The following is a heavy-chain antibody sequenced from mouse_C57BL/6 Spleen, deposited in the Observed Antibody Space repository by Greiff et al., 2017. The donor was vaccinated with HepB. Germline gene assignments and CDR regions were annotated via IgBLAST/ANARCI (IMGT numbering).Heavy chain of an antibody. J-gene: IGHJ1*03. CDR3: TTNSGNFDV. Sequence: EVKLMESGAELVRPGASVKLSCTASGFNIKDDYMHWVKQRPEQGLEWIGWIDPENGDTEYASKFQGKATITADTSSNTAYLQLSSLTSEDTAVYYCTTNSGNFDVWGTGTTVTVSS. CDR1: GFNIKDDY. D-gene: IGHD1-3*01. CDR2: IDPENGDT. V-gene: IGHV14-4*01.